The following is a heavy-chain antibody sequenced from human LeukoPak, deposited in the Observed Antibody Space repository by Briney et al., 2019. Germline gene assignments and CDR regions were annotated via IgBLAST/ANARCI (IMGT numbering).Heavy chain of an antibody. V-gene: IGHV3-48*01. Sequence: PGGSLRLSCAASGFIFSSYGMNWVRQAPGKGLEWVSYISSSSSTIYYADSVKGRFTISRDNAKNSLYLQMNSLRAEDTAVYYCARVVRPAVAGSDWFDPWGQGTLVTVSS. D-gene: IGHD6-19*01. J-gene: IGHJ5*02. CDR3: ARVVRPAVAGSDWFDP. CDR2: ISSSSSTI. CDR1: GFIFSSYG.